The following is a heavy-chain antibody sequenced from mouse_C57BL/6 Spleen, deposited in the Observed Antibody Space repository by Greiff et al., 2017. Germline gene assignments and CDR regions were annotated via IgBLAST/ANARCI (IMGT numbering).Heavy chain of an antibody. J-gene: IGHJ3*01. CDR3: ARDDYDEAY. CDR1: GYSITSGYY. CDR2: ISYDGSN. Sequence: ESGPGLVKPSQSLSLTCSVTGYSITSGYYWNWIRQFPGNKLEWLGYISYDGSNNYNPSLKVRISITRDTSKNQFFLKLNSVTTEDTATYYCARDDYDEAYWSQGTLVTVSA. V-gene: IGHV3-6*01. D-gene: IGHD2-4*01.